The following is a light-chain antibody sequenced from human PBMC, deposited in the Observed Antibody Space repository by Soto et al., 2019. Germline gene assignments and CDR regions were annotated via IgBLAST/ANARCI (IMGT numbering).Light chain of an antibody. CDR1: QSISSNY. CDR3: QQYGSSPPRT. Sequence: EIVLTQSPGTLSLSPGERATLSCRASQSISSNYLAWYQQKPGQAPRLLIYGASSRASGTPDRFSGSGSGTDFTLTISRLEPEDFAVSYCQQYGSSPPRTFGQGTKVEI. J-gene: IGKJ1*01. V-gene: IGKV3-20*01. CDR2: GAS.